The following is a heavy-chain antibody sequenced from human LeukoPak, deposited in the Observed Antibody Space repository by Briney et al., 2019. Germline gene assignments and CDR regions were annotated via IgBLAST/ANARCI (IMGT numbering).Heavy chain of an antibody. D-gene: IGHD1-1*01. J-gene: IGHJ6*03. CDR1: GFTFSNAW. CDR3: TADNKSNQLYYYYYYMDV. Sequence: GGSLRLSCAASGFTFSNAWMSWVRQAPGKGLEWVGRIKSKTDGGTTDYAAPVKGRFTISRDDSKNTLYLQMNSLKTEDTAVYYCTADNKSNQLYYYYYYMDVWGKGTTVTVSS. CDR2: IKSKTDGGTT. V-gene: IGHV3-15*01.